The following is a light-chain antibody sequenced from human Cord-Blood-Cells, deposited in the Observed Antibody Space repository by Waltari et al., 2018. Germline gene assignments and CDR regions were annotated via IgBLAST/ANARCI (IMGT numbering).Light chain of an antibody. V-gene: IGKV1-39*01. CDR2: AAS. CDR3: QQSYSTPPST. J-gene: IGKJ2*01. Sequence: DIQMTQSPSSLSASVGDRVTITCRASQSISSYLNWYQQKPGKAPKLLIYAASSLQRGVPPRFSGSGSGTDFTLTISSLQPEDFATYYCQQSYSTPPSTFGQGTKLEIK. CDR1: QSISSY.